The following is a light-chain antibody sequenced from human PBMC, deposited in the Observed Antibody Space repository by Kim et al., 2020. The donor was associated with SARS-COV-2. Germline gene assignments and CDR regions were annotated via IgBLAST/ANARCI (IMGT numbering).Light chain of an antibody. CDR2: DVS. J-gene: IGLJ3*02. CDR3: SSYTSSSTGWV. V-gene: IGLV2-14*04. Sequence: SITISCTGTSSDVGGYNYVSWYQQHPGKAPKLMIYDVSKRPSGVSNRCSGSKSGNTASLTISGLQAEDEADYYCSSYTSSSTGWVFGGGTQLTVL. CDR1: SSDVGGYNY.